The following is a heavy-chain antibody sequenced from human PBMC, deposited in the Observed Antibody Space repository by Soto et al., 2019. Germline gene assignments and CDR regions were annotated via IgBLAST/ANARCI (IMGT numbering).Heavy chain of an antibody. Sequence: SVKVSCKASGGSFSSYAISWVRQAPGQGLEWMGGIIPIFGTANYAQKFQGRVTITADESTSTAYMELSSLRSDDTAVYYCALPPRTGYQYGMDVWGQGTTVTVSS. J-gene: IGHJ6*02. V-gene: IGHV1-69*13. CDR3: ALPPRTGYQYGMDV. CDR1: GGSFSSYA. CDR2: IIPIFGTA.